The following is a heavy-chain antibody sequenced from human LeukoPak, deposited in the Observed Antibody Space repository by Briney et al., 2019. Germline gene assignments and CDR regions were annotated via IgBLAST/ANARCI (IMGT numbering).Heavy chain of an antibody. CDR1: GGSFSGYY. D-gene: IGHD3-10*01. V-gene: IGHV4-34*01. Sequence: KASETLSLTCGVYGGSFSGYYWSWIRQPPGKGREWIGEINHSGSTNYNPSLKSRVTISVDTSKNQFSLKLSSVTAADTAVYYCARFSGRYYYYMDVWGKGTTVTVSS. CDR2: INHSGST. J-gene: IGHJ6*03. CDR3: ARFSGRYYYYMDV.